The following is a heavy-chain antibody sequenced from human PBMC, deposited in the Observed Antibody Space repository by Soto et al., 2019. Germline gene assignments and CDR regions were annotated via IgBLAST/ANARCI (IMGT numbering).Heavy chain of an antibody. CDR3: VRNFPCSGATCYPALDY. D-gene: IGHD2-15*01. CDR1: GASIRSSNW. V-gene: IGHV4-4*02. J-gene: IGHJ4*02. Sequence: QVQLQESGPGLVKPSGTLSLTCAVSGASIRSSNWWTWVRQSPGKGLEWIGEIDTGGSTTYNPSVKSRVTISMDKSRNQLSLSLTSVTAADTAVYYCVRNFPCSGATCYPALDYWGQGTLVTVSS. CDR2: IDTGGST.